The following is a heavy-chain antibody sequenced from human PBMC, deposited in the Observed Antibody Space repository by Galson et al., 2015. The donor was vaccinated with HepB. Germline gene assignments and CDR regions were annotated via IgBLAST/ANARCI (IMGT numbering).Heavy chain of an antibody. J-gene: IGHJ4*02. Sequence: SLRLSCAASGFTFSNYAMSWVRQAPGKGLEWVSAIGSSGDTYYADSVKGRFTISRDNSRNTLHLQMDSLRDEDTAVYYCARETWGSLDYWGQGALVTVSS. D-gene: IGHD1-1*01. V-gene: IGHV3-23*01. CDR3: ARETWGSLDY. CDR2: IGSSGDT. CDR1: GFTFSNYA.